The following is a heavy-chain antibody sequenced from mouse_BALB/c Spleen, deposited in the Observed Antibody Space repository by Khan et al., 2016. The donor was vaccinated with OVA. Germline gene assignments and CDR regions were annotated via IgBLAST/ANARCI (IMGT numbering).Heavy chain of an antibody. J-gene: IGHJ3*01. CDR2: ISYSGTT. CDR1: GFSITSDYA. Sequence: VQLKESGPGLVKPSQSLSLTCTVTGFSITSDYAWNWIRQFPENKLDWMGYISYSGTTSYHPSLKSRISITRDTSKNQFFLQLNSVTTEDTATYYCARGRSYWGQGTLVTVSA. CDR3: ARGRSY. V-gene: IGHV3-2*02.